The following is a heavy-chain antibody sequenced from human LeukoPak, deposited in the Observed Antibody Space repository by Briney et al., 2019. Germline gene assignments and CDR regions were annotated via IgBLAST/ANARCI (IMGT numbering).Heavy chain of an antibody. V-gene: IGHV1-69*13. Sequence: ASVKVSCEASGGTFSSYAISWVRQAPGQGLEWMGGIIPIFGTANYAQKFQGRVTITADESTSTAYMELSSLRSDDTAVYYCAREILDYGDYYYYYGMDVWGQGTTVTVSS. CDR3: AREILDYGDYYYYYGMDV. J-gene: IGHJ6*02. D-gene: IGHD4-17*01. CDR2: IIPIFGTA. CDR1: GGTFSSYA.